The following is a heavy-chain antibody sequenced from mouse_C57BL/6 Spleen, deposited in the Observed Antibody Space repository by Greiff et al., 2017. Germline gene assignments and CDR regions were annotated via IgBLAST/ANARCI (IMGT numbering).Heavy chain of an antibody. Sequence: QVQLQQSGAELVKPGASVKISCKASGYAFSSYWMNWVKQRPGKGLEWIGQIYPGDGDTNYNGKFKGKATLTADKSSSTAYIQLSRLTSEDSAVYFCARADSSGCYYYAVDYWGQGTSGTVSS. CDR3: ARADSSGCYYYAVDY. CDR1: GYAFSSYW. CDR2: IYPGDGDT. D-gene: IGHD3-2*02. J-gene: IGHJ4*01. V-gene: IGHV1-80*01.